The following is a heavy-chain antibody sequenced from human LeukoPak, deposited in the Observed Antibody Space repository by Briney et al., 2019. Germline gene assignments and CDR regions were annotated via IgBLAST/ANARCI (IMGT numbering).Heavy chain of an antibody. CDR3: ARVLLLFGAVFFDY. J-gene: IGHJ4*02. V-gene: IGHV1-8*03. CDR1: GYTFTSYD. CDR2: MNPNSGNT. D-gene: IGHD3-3*01. Sequence: GASVKVSCKASGYTFTSYDINWVRQATGQGLEWMGWMNPNSGNTGYAQKFQGRVTITRNTSISTAYMELSSLRSEDTAVYYCARVLLLFGAVFFDYWGQGTLVTVSS.